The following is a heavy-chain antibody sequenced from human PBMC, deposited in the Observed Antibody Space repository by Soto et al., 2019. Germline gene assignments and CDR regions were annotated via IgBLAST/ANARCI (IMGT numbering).Heavy chain of an antibody. J-gene: IGHJ5*02. CDR2: IYYSGST. D-gene: IGHD4-17*01. Sequence: SETLSLTCTVSGGSISSYYWSWIRQPPGKGLEWIGYIYYSGSTNYNPSLKSRVTISVDTSKNQFSLKLSSVTAADTAVYYCARHGDYGDYSWWFDPWGQGTLVTVSS. V-gene: IGHV4-59*08. CDR3: ARHGDYGDYSWWFDP. CDR1: GGSISSYY.